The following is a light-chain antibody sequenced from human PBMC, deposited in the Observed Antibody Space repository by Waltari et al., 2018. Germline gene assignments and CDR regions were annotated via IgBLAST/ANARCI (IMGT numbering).Light chain of an antibody. J-gene: IGKJ5*01. CDR2: DAS. V-gene: IGKV3-11*01. CDR1: QSVSSY. Sequence: EIVLTQSPATLSLSPGDRGTLSCRASQSVSSYLAWYQQKPGQAPRLLIYDASNRASGNPARFSGSGSATDFTLTISSLEPQDFAVYYCQQRSNLPPITFGQGTRLEIK. CDR3: QQRSNLPPIT.